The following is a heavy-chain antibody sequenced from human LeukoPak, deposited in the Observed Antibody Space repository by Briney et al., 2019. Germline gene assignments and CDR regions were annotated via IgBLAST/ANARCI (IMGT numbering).Heavy chain of an antibody. CDR2: IYGSGST. Sequence: PSETLSLTCTVSGGSISTSYWSWIRQPAGKGLEWIGRIYGSGSTNYNPSLKSRVTMSVDTSKNHFSLKLSSVTAADTAVYYCARLNLPALKGAFDYWGQGTLVTVSS. V-gene: IGHV4-4*07. CDR1: GGSISTSY. J-gene: IGHJ4*02. CDR3: ARLNLPALKGAFDY. D-gene: IGHD2-2*01.